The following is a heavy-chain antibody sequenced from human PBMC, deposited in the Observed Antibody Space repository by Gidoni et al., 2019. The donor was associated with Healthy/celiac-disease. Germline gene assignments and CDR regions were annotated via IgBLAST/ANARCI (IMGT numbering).Heavy chain of an antibody. J-gene: IGHJ6*03. CDR3: AREGKSYYMDV. CDR1: GFTFSSYS. D-gene: IGHD3-10*01. V-gene: IGHV3-48*02. CDR2: ISSSSRTI. Sequence: EVQLVESGGGLVQPGGSLRLSCAASGFTFSSYSMNWVRQAPGKGLEGVSYISSSSRTIYYAESVKGRFTIARDNAKNSLYLKMNSLRDEDTAVYYCAREGKSYYMDVWGKGTTVTVSS.